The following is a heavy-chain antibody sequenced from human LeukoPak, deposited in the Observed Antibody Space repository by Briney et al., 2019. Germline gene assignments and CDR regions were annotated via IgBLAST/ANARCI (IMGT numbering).Heavy chain of an antibody. J-gene: IGHJ4*02. CDR3: ARVYIQLWSFYFDY. Sequence: PSETLSLTCAVSGDSISGYYWSWIRQPPGKGLEWIGEINHSGSTNYNPSLKSRVTISVDTSKNQFSLKLSSVTAADTAVYYCARVYIQLWSFYFDYWGQGTLVTVSS. V-gene: IGHV4-34*01. D-gene: IGHD5-18*01. CDR2: INHSGST. CDR1: GDSISGYY.